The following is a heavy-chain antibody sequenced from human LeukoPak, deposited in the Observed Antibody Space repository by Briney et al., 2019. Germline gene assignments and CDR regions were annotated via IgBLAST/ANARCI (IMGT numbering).Heavy chain of an antibody. V-gene: IGHV4-59*01. D-gene: IGHD3-10*01. Sequence: PSETLSLTCTVSGGSISSYYWSWIRQPPGKGLEWIGYIYYSGSTNYNPSLKSRVTISVDTSKNQFSLKLSSVTAADTAVYYCARTLSRNYYGSGSYYFDYWGQGTLVTVSS. CDR3: ARTLSRNYYGSGSYYFDY. J-gene: IGHJ4*02. CDR1: GGSISSYY. CDR2: IYYSGST.